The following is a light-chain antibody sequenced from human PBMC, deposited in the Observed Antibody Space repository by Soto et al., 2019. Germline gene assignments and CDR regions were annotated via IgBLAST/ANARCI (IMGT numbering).Light chain of an antibody. CDR1: SSDVGGYNY. V-gene: IGLV2-8*01. CDR3: CSYAGGNNCYV. CDR2: EVS. Sequence: QSALTQPPSASGSPGQSVTISCTGTSSDVGGYNYFSWYQQHPGKAPKLMIYEVSKRPSGVPDRFSGFKSGNTASLTVSGLQAEDEADYYCCSYAGGNNCYVFGTGTKVTVL. J-gene: IGLJ1*01.